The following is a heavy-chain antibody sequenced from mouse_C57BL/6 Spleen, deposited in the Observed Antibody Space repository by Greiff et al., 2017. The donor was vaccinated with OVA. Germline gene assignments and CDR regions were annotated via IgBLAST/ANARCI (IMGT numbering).Heavy chain of an antibody. CDR2: IYPRSGNT. V-gene: IGHV1-81*01. CDR1: GYTFTSYG. CDR3: ASYCYGDGVYYAMDY. J-gene: IGHJ4*01. Sequence: QVQLQQSGAELARPGASVKLSCKASGYTFTSYGISWVKQSTGQGLEWIGEIYPRSGNTYYNEKFKGKATLTADKSSRTAYMELRSLTSEDSAVYFCASYCYGDGVYYAMDYWGQGTSVTVSS. D-gene: IGHD2-12*01.